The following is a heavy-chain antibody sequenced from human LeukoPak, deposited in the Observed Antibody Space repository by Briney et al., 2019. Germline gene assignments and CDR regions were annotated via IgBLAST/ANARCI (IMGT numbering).Heavy chain of an antibody. D-gene: IGHD6-6*01. CDR1: GGTFSSYA. CDR2: IIPIFGTA. V-gene: IGHV1-69*05. CDR3: ARDNSSSHYYYYYYMDV. J-gene: IGHJ6*03. Sequence: GASVKVSCKASGGTFSSYAISWVRQAPGQGLEWMGGIIPIFGTANYAQKFQGRVTITTDESTSTAYMELSSLRSKDTAVYYCARDNSSSHYYYYYYMDVWGEGTTVTVSS.